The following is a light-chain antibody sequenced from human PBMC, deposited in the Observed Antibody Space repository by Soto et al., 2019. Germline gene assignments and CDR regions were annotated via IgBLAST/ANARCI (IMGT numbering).Light chain of an antibody. CDR1: TNDVGGYNY. Sequence: QSALTQPASVSGSPGQSITISCTGTTNDVGGYNYVSWYQQHPGKAPKLLIFEVSSRPSGVSNRFSGSKSGNTASLTISALPAEDEADYFGNSYTSSTARPYVFGTGTKVTVL. CDR2: EVS. V-gene: IGLV2-14*01. J-gene: IGLJ1*01. CDR3: NSYTSSTARPYV.